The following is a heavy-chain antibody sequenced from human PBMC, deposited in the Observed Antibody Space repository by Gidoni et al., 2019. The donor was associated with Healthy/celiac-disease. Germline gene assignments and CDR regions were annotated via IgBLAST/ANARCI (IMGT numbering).Heavy chain of an antibody. CDR2: ISVSGGST. Sequence: EVQLLESGGGLVQPGGSLRLSCAASGLTVSSYAMSWVRQAPGKGLEWVSAISVSGGSTYYADSVKGRFTISRDNSKNTLYLQMNSLRAEDTAVYYCAKDQSGAEGYFDYWGQGTLVTVSS. CDR1: GLTVSSYA. CDR3: AKDQSGAEGYFDY. V-gene: IGHV3-23*01. D-gene: IGHD3-10*01. J-gene: IGHJ4*02.